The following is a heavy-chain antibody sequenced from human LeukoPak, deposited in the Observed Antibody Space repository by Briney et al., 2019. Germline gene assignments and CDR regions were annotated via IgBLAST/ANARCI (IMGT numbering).Heavy chain of an antibody. J-gene: IGHJ4*02. CDR2: INHSGST. D-gene: IGHD6-13*01. CDR3: ARVGQQLVLTGGFDY. Sequence: SETLSLTCTVSGGSISSGDYYWSWIRQPPGKGLEWIGEINHSGSTNYNPSLKSRVTISVDTSKNQFSLKLSSVTAADTAVYYCARVGQQLVLTGGFDYWGQGTLVTVSS. CDR1: GGSISSGDYY. V-gene: IGHV4-30-4*01.